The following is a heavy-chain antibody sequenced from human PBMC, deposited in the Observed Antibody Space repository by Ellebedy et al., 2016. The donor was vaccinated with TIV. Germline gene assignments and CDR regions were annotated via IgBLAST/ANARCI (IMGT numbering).Heavy chain of an antibody. Sequence: GESLKISXAASGFTFSSYWMSWVRQAPGKGLEWVANIKQDASEKYYVDSVKGRFTISRDNAKNSLYLQMNSLRAEDTAVYYCVRAIGTSSSYWGQGTLVTVSS. CDR2: IKQDASEK. V-gene: IGHV3-7*01. CDR1: GFTFSSYW. D-gene: IGHD6-6*01. J-gene: IGHJ4*02. CDR3: VRAIGTSSSY.